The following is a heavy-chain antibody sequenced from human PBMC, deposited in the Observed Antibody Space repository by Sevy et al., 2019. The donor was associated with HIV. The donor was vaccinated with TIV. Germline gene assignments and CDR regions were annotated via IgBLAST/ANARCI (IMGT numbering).Heavy chain of an antibody. CDR1: GFSLNNYW. Sequence: GGSLRLSCVASGFSLNNYWMNWVRQAPGKGLEWVANINQDGSVKYYVESARGRFTISRDNARNLVFLQMSSLRVDDSALYYCVRAIAKDGSFWGQGTLVTVSS. CDR3: VRAIAKDGSF. V-gene: IGHV3-7*01. D-gene: IGHD6-13*01. J-gene: IGHJ4*02. CDR2: INQDGSVK.